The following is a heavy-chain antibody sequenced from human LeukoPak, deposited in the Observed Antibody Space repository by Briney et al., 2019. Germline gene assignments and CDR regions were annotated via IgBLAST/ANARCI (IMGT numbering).Heavy chain of an antibody. CDR3: ARFVGACSGGSCYSDY. D-gene: IGHD2-15*01. V-gene: IGHV5-51*01. CDR1: RXXFXSYW. Sequence: XISXXXSRXXFXSYWIGWVRRMPXKGLEWMGIIYPGDSDTRYSPSFQGQVTISADKSISTAYLQWNSLKASDTAMYYCARFVGACSGGSCYSDYWGQGTLVTVSS. CDR2: IYPGDSDT. J-gene: IGHJ4*02.